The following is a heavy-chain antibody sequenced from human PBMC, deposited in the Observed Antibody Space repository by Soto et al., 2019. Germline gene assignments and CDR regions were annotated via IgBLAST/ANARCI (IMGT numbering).Heavy chain of an antibody. D-gene: IGHD3-3*01. CDR3: ARDHRTIFGVVIIPVWIDP. Sequence: GASVKVSCKASGYTFTSYAMHWVRQAPGQRLEWMGWINAGNGNTKYSQKFQGRVTITRDTSASTAYMELSSLRSEDTAVYYCARDHRTIFGVVIIPVWIDPWGQGTLVTVSS. J-gene: IGHJ5*02. V-gene: IGHV1-3*01. CDR2: INAGNGNT. CDR1: GYTFTSYA.